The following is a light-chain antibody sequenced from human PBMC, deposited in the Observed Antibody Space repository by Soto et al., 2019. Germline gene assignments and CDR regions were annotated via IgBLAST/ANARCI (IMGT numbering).Light chain of an antibody. CDR3: QQADSLPST. J-gene: IGKJ5*01. CDR2: AAS. Sequence: DIQVTQSPSSVSASVGDTVTITCRASQVMSSWLAWYQQKPGQAPKLLIFAASKLQSGVPSRFSGSGSRTEFTLTISSLQPEDVATYYCQQADSLPSTFGQGTRLEI. V-gene: IGKV1D-12*01. CDR1: QVMSSW.